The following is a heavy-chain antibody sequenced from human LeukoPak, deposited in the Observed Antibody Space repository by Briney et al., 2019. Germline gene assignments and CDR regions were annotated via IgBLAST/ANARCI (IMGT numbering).Heavy chain of an antibody. CDR2: ISGSAGST. Sequence: GGSLRLSCAASGFTSSDYDMSWVRQAPGKGLEWVSSISGSAGSTYYADSVKGRFTVSRDNAKKTLYLQMNSLRAEDTAVYCCASAYTSTWSVYDYWGQGTLVTVSS. CDR3: ASAYTSTWSVYDY. D-gene: IGHD6-13*01. V-gene: IGHV3-23*01. CDR1: GFTSSDYD. J-gene: IGHJ4*02.